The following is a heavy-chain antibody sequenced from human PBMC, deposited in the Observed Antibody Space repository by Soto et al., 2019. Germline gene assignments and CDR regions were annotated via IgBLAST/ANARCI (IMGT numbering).Heavy chain of an antibody. CDR3: ARYRREAVAGYTLDN. D-gene: IGHD6-13*01. Sequence: SETLSLTCTVSGGSISSNYWTWIRQPPGKGLEWIGYVYNSGSTNYNPSLKSRVTISEDTSKSQFSLKVNSMTTADTAVYYCARYRREAVAGYTLDNWGQGILVTVSS. CDR1: GGSISSNY. CDR2: VYNSGST. V-gene: IGHV4-59*01. J-gene: IGHJ4*02.